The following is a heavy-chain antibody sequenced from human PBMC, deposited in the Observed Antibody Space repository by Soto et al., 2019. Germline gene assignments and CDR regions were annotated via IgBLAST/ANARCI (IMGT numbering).Heavy chain of an antibody. CDR1: GYPISSGYY. Sequence: LSLTCAVSGYPISSGYYWGWIRQPPGKGPEWIGIIHHSGSTYYNPSLRSRITISVDTSKNQFSLKMPSVTAADTAVYYCARSSGYVQGGYWGQGILVTVSS. V-gene: IGHV4-38-2*01. CDR2: IHHSGST. D-gene: IGHD5-12*01. J-gene: IGHJ4*02. CDR3: ARSSGYVQGGY.